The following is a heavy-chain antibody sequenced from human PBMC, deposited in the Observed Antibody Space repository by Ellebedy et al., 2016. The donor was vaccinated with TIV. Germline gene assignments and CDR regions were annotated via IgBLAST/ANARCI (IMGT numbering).Heavy chain of an antibody. J-gene: IGHJ4*02. V-gene: IGHV3-13*04. CDR1: GFSFSAYD. Sequence: GESLKISXAASGFSFSAYDMSWVRQGTGKGLEWVSAIGSTGDTYYADSVKGRFTISRENAKNSLYLQMNSLRAEDTAVYYCARDPYYYDSSGYYGKVTDYWGQGTLVTVSS. CDR2: IGSTGDT. D-gene: IGHD3-22*01. CDR3: ARDPYYYDSSGYYGKVTDY.